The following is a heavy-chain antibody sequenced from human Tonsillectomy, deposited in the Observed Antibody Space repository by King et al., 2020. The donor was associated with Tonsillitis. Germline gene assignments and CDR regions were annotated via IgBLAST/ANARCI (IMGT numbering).Heavy chain of an antibody. V-gene: IGHV4-61*02. CDR3: ATTTTPVEGGYFDY. J-gene: IGHJ4*02. Sequence: VQLQESGPGLVKPSQTLSLTCSVSGGSISSGSYYWSWIRQPAGKGLEWIGRIYNSGSTNYNPSLKSRVTMSVDTSKNQISLKLSSVTAADTAVYYCATTTTPVEGGYFDYWGQGTLVTVSS. CDR1: GGSISSGSYY. D-gene: IGHD3-16*01. CDR2: IYNSGST.